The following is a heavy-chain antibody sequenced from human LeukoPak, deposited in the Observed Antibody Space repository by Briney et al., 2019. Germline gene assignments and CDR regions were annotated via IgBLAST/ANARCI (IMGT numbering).Heavy chain of an antibody. D-gene: IGHD6-25*01. V-gene: IGHV3-7*03. CDR3: ARVSKQRAFDY. J-gene: IGHJ4*02. Sequence: GGSLRLSCAAFGFTFSSYRMSWVRQAPGKGLEWVANIKQDGSEKYYVDSVKGRFTISRDNAKNSLYLQMNSLRAEDTAVYYCARVSKQRAFDYWGQGTLVTVSS. CDR1: GFTFSSYR. CDR2: IKQDGSEK.